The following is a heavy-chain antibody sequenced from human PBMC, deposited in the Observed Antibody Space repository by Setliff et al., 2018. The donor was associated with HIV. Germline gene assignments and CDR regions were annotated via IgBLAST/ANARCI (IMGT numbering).Heavy chain of an antibody. CDR1: GYRFSSYW. CDR3: ASPGYCTSGWYEFDY. J-gene: IGHJ4*02. Sequence: GESLKISCKGSGYRFSSYWIGWVRQMPGKGLEWMGIIHPGDSDVKYSPSFQSQVTISADKSISTAYVQWSSLEASDTAMYYCASPGYCTSGWYEFDYWGQGTLVTVSS. V-gene: IGHV5-51*01. CDR2: IHPGDSDV. D-gene: IGHD2-8*01.